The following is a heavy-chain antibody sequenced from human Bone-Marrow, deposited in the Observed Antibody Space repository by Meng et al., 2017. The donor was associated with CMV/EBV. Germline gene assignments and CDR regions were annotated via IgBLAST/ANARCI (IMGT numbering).Heavy chain of an antibody. Sequence: GGSLRLSCAASGFTFSSYAMSWVRQAPGKGLEWVANIKQDGSEKYYVDSVKGRFTISRDNAKNSLYLQMNSLRAEDTAVYYCARAALVFDIVVVPAAIQAYFDYWGQGTLVTVSS. CDR1: GFTFSSYA. CDR3: ARAALVFDIVVVPAAIQAYFDY. D-gene: IGHD2-2*02. V-gene: IGHV3-7*01. J-gene: IGHJ4*02. CDR2: IKQDGSEK.